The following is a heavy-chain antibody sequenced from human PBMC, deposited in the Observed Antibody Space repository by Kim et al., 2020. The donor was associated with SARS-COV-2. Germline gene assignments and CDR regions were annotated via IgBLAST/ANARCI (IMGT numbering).Heavy chain of an antibody. Sequence: GGSLRLSCVASGFTFTNAWMSWVRQVPGKGLEWVGRIKSKSDGGTTDYAAPVKGRFTISRDESKNTLYMQMNSLKTEDTAFYYCTTLLYGSGSSFDNWGQGTLVTVSS. J-gene: IGHJ4*02. D-gene: IGHD3-10*01. CDR2: IKSKSDGGTT. CDR1: GFTFTNAW. V-gene: IGHV3-15*01. CDR3: TTLLYGSGSSFDN.